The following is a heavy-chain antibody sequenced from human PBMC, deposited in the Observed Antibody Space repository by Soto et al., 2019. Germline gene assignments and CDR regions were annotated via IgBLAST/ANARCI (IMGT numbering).Heavy chain of an antibody. CDR3: AKALAPVYSYGKIDY. V-gene: IGHV3-21*05. CDR1: GFSISNFG. CDR2: ISRSHSDI. Sequence: GGSLRLSCSASGFSISNFGMFWVRQAPGRGLEWISFISRSHSDIYYADSVKGRFTIPRDNAKNSMFLQMNSLRDEDRAVYYCAKALAPVYSYGKIDYWGRGTLVTVSS. J-gene: IGHJ4*02. D-gene: IGHD5-18*01.